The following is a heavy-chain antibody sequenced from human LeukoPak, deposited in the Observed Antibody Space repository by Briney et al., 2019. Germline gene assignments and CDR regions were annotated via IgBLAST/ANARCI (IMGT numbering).Heavy chain of an antibody. CDR1: GFTINNYG. CDR3: ARGRPHGNDY. D-gene: IGHD4-23*01. Sequence: GGSLRLSCTVSGFTINNYGLHWVRQAPGKGLEWVAMISYEGSKKQYADSVKGRFSISRDNAKNTLYLQMNSLRVEDTAVYYCARGRPHGNDYWGQGTLVTVSS. V-gene: IGHV3-33*05. J-gene: IGHJ4*02. CDR2: ISYEGSKK.